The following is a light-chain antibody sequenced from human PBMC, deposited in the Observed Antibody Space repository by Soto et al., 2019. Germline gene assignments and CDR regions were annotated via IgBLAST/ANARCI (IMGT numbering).Light chain of an antibody. V-gene: IGLV1-40*01. CDR2: GNN. J-gene: IGLJ1*01. CDR3: HSYDSSLSGYV. CDR1: SSNIGAGYE. Sequence: QSVLTQPPSVSGAPGQRVTISCTGSSSNIGAGYEVHWYQQLPGTAPKLLIYGNNNRPSGVPDRFSGSKSGTSGSLAITGLQAEDEADYYCHSYDSSLSGYVFGTGTKLTVL.